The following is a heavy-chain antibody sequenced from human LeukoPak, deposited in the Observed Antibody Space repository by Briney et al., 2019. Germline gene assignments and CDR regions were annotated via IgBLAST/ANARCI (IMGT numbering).Heavy chain of an antibody. CDR2: IYSGGST. J-gene: IGHJ3*02. D-gene: IGHD1-26*01. CDR1: GFTVGSNY. Sequence: GGSLRLSCAASGFTVGSNYMSWVRQAPGKGLEWVSVIYSGGSTYYADSVKGRFTISRDNSKNTLYLQMNSLRAEDTAVYYCARALRGSREAFDIWGQGTMVTVSS. CDR3: ARALRGSREAFDI. V-gene: IGHV3-53*01.